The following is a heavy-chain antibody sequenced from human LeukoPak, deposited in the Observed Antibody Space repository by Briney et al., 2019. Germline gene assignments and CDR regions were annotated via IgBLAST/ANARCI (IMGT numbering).Heavy chain of an antibody. Sequence: SETLSLTCTVSGGSISGYYWNWIRQSPEKGLEWIGYIYHSGTINFNPSLKARVTMSIDTSKNQFSLKLSSVTAADTAVYYCAKSRSLGLQYFDTWGQGTLATVSS. CDR1: GGSISGYY. CDR3: AKSRSLGLQYFDT. V-gene: IGHV4-59*01. J-gene: IGHJ4*02. CDR2: IYHSGTI. D-gene: IGHD4-11*01.